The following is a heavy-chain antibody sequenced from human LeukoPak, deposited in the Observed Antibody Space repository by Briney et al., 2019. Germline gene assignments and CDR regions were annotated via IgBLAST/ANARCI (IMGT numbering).Heavy chain of an antibody. CDR2: IYHSGST. CDR1: GGSISSSNW. Sequence: PSGTLSLTCAVSGGSISSSNWWSWVRQPPGKGLEWIGEIYHSGSTNYNPSLKSRVTISVDKSKNQFSLKLSSVTAADTAVYHCARGGYSSGWYSDAFDIWGQGTMVTVSS. D-gene: IGHD6-19*01. J-gene: IGHJ3*02. V-gene: IGHV4-4*02. CDR3: ARGGYSSGWYSDAFDI.